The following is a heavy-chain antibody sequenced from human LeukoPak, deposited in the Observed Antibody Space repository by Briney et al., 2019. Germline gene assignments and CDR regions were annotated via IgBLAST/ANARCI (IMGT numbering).Heavy chain of an antibody. Sequence: SETLSLTCTVSGGSISGYYWSWIRQPPGKGLEWIGEINHSGSTNYNPSLKSRVTISVDTSKNQFSLKLSSVTAADTAVYYCARGSRCSSWYCYYYYMDVWGKGTTVTVSS. CDR1: GGSISGYY. CDR3: ARGSRCSSWYCYYYYMDV. J-gene: IGHJ6*03. D-gene: IGHD6-13*01. CDR2: INHSGST. V-gene: IGHV4-34*01.